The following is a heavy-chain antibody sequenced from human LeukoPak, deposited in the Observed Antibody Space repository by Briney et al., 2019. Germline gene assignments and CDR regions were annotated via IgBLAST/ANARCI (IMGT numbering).Heavy chain of an antibody. D-gene: IGHD3-9*01. J-gene: IGHJ4*02. Sequence: GGSLRLSCAASGFTFSTYAMTWVRPAPGKGLEWVSVISVAGTAHYADPMKGRFTISRDNSKNTVYLQLGSLRPEDTAVYYCAKARVTTGYYMQVDYWGQGTLVTVSS. CDR2: ISVAGTA. CDR3: AKARVTTGYYMQVDY. CDR1: GFTFSTYA. V-gene: IGHV3-23*01.